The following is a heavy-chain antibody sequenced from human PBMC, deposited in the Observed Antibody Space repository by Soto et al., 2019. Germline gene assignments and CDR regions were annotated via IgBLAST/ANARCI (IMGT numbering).Heavy chain of an antibody. D-gene: IGHD3-10*01. CDR3: ARDPRTYYYGSDNWFDP. V-gene: IGHV3-7*05. J-gene: IGHJ5*02. CDR2: LDQGGGEK. Sequence: RLSCAASEFSYSEYWMAWVHKAPGKGLEWVANLDQGGGEKHYGDSVKGRFTMTTDTSTSTAYMELRSLRSDDTAVYYCARDPRTYYYGSDNWFDPWGQGTLVTVSS. CDR1: EFSYSEYW.